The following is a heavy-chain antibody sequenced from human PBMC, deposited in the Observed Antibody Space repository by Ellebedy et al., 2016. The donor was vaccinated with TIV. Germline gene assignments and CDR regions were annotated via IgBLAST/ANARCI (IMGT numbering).Heavy chain of an antibody. CDR2: ISYDGSNK. J-gene: IGHJ5*02. Sequence: GESLKISCAASGFTFSSYGMHWVRQAPGKGLEWVAVISYDGSNKYYADSVKGRFTISRDNSKNTLYLQMNSLRAEDTAVYYCANLHSSGWGNWFDPWGQGTLVTVSS. CDR1: GFTFSSYG. CDR3: ANLHSSGWGNWFDP. V-gene: IGHV3-30*18. D-gene: IGHD6-19*01.